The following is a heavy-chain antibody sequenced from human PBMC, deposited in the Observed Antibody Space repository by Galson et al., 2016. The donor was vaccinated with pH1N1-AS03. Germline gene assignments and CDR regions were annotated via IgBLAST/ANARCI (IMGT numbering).Heavy chain of an antibody. V-gene: IGHV3-23*01. CDR1: GFTFSAYA. J-gene: IGHJ4*02. Sequence: SLRLSCAASGFTFSAYAMSWVRQSPGKGLEWVSAVSDSGSNTYYSDSVKGRFTVSRDNSMNTLSLQMSSLRSDATAVYYCAREYKVRGFTKGFDYWGQGTLVTVSS. CDR3: AREYKVRGFTKGFDY. CDR2: VSDSGSNT. D-gene: IGHD3-10*01.